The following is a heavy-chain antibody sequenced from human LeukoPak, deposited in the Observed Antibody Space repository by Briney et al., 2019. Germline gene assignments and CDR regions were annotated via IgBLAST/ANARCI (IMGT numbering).Heavy chain of an antibody. D-gene: IGHD3-10*01. Sequence: PGGSLRLSCAASGFTFSSYSMSWVRQAPGKGLEWVADIKQDGSDKKYVDSVKGRFTISRDSAKKSLYLQMDSLRAEDTAVYYCARSLWPADYWGQGTLVTVSS. J-gene: IGHJ4*02. V-gene: IGHV3-7*01. CDR1: GFTFSSYS. CDR3: ARSLWPADY. CDR2: IKQDGSDK.